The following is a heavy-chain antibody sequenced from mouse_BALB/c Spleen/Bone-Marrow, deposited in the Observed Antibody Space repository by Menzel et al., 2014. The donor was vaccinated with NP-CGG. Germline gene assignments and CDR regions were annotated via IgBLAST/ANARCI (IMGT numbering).Heavy chain of an antibody. V-gene: IGHV14-3*02. CDR2: IDPANGNT. J-gene: IGHJ1*01. D-gene: IGHD1-1*01. CDR3: ASYYYGRYFDV. Sequence: EVKVVDSGAELVKPGASVKLSRTASGFNIKDTYMHWVKQRPEQGLEWIGRIDPANGNTKYDPKFQGKATITADTSSNTAYLQLSNLTSEDTAVYYCASYYYGRYFDVWGAGTTVTVSS. CDR1: GFNIKDTY.